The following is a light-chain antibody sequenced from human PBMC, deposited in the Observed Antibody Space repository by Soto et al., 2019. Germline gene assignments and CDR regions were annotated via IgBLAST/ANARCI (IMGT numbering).Light chain of an antibody. CDR3: AAWDDSLNGVV. J-gene: IGLJ2*01. CDR2: SNN. CDR1: SSNIGSNT. Sequence: QLVLTQPPSASGTPGQRVTISCSGSSSNIGSNTVNWYQQLPGTAPKLLIYSNNQRPSGVPDRFSGSKSGTSASLAISGLQSEDEAEYYCAAWDDSLNGVVFGGGTKVTVL. V-gene: IGLV1-44*01.